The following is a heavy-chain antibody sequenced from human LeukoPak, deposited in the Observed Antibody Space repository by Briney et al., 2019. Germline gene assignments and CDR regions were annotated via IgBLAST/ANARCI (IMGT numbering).Heavy chain of an antibody. CDR1: GLTLSTYA. Sequence: GGSLRLSCAPSGLTLSTYAMSWVRPAPGDGLEWVSAIRSSGIRTYYADSVKGRFTISRDNSKNQLYLQMDSLRVEDTAVYYCAPRPYGSGSSHLDYWGQGTLVTVSS. J-gene: IGHJ4*02. V-gene: IGHV3-23*01. CDR3: APRPYGSGSSHLDY. D-gene: IGHD3-10*01. CDR2: IRSSGIRT.